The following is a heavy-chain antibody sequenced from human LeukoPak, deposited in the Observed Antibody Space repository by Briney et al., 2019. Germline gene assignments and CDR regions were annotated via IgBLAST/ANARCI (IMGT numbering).Heavy chain of an antibody. J-gene: IGHJ4*02. D-gene: IGHD6-13*01. CDR3: ARHGGAAGGH. CDR1: SGSISSFY. V-gene: IGHV4-59*08. CDR2: IYYSGST. Sequence: SETLSLTCTVSSGSISSFYWSWIRQPPGKGLEWIGYIYYSGSTNYNPSLKSRVTISVDTSKNQLSLKLTSVTAADTAVYYCARHGGAAGGHWGQGTLVTVSS.